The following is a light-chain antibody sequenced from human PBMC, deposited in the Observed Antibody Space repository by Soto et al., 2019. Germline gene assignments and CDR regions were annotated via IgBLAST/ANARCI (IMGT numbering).Light chain of an antibody. CDR2: TAS. CDR1: QDIGSY. CDR3: HQYFIYPQT. Sequence: AIRMTQSPSSLSASTGDRVTITCRASQDIGSYLAWYQQRPGKAPRLLIYTASTLQTGVPPRFSGSGSGTDFTLTVSYLQSEDFATYYCHQYFIYPQTFGQWTKVDIK. V-gene: IGKV1-8*01. J-gene: IGKJ1*01.